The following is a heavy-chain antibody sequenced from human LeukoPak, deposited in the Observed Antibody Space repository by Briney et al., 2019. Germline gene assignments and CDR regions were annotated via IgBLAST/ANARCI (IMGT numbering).Heavy chain of an antibody. Sequence: SQTLSLTCTVSGGSISSGGYYWSWIRQPPGKGLEWIGYIYYSGSTNYNPSLKSRVTISVDTSKNQFSLKLSSVTAADTAVYYCARRHGPEAFDYWGQGTLVTVSS. CDR1: GGSISSGGYY. CDR2: IYYSGST. V-gene: IGHV4-61*08. J-gene: IGHJ4*02. CDR3: ARRHGPEAFDY.